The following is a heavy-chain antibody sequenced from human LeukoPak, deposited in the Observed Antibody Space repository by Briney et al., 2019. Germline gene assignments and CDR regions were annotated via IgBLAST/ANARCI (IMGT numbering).Heavy chain of an antibody. CDR2: ISGSGGNT. CDR3: AKSGYNRFDY. J-gene: IGHJ4*02. CDR1: GFTFSSNA. D-gene: IGHD5-24*01. Sequence: GGSLRLSCAASGFTFSSNAMAWVRQAPGKWLEWVSGISGSGGNTYYADSVKGRFTISRDNSKNTLYLQMNSLRAEDTAVYYCAKSGYNRFDYWGQGILVTVSS. V-gene: IGHV3-23*01.